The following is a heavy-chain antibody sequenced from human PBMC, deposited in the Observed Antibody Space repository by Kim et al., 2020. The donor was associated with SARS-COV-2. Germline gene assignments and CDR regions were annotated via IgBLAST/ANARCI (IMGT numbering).Heavy chain of an antibody. D-gene: IGHD5-18*01. CDR2: ISYDGSNK. CDR3: ARDLGIQLWKYGMDV. Sequence: GGSLRLSCAASGFTFSSYGMHWVRQAPGKGLEWVAVISYDGSNKYYADSVKGRFTISRDNTKNTLYLQMNSLRAEDTAAYYCARDLGIQLWKYGMDVWGQGTTVTVSS. V-gene: IGHV3-33*05. J-gene: IGHJ6*02. CDR1: GFTFSSYG.